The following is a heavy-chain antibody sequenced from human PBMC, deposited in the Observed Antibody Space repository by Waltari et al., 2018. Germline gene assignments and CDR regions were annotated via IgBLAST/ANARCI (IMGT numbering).Heavy chain of an antibody. CDR1: GYTFTNYW. D-gene: IGHD5-12*01. J-gene: IGHJ5*02. Sequence: EVQLVQSGAEVKKPGESLKISCQASGYTFTNYWIGWVRQMPGKGLEWMGIIYPGDSDTTYSPSFEGQVTISVDKSISISYLQWTSLKASDTAMYYCVRQVGTNWHDPWGQGTLVTVSS. CDR2: IYPGDSDT. CDR3: VRQVGTNWHDP. V-gene: IGHV5-51*01.